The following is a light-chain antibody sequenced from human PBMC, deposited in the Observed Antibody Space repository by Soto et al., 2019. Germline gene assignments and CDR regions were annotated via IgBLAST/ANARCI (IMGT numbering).Light chain of an antibody. J-gene: IGKJ5*01. CDR2: GAS. V-gene: IGKV3-15*01. CDR3: QQYKNWPL. Sequence: IVVTQSPSTLSVSPGERFTLSCTTSQSVSSHVAWYQQKPGQAPRLLLYGASTRATGIPARFSGSGSGTEFTLTISSLQSEDFAVYYCQQYKNWPLFGQGTRLEIK. CDR1: QSVSSH.